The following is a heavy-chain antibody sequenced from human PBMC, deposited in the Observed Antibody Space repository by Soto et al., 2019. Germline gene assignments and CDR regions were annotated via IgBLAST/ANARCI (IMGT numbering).Heavy chain of an antibody. Sequence: QITLNESGPTVVRPTETLTLTCRFSGFSLTTSGVGVGWIRQSPGKAPEWLALIYWDDDERYSASLTSRLTITKDTPKNQVVRTVSDLDTTDTATYYCAHRVLRTVFGLVTTTAIYFDFWGQGTPVAVSS. CDR2: IYWDDDE. V-gene: IGHV2-5*02. J-gene: IGHJ4*02. CDR1: GFSLTTSGVG. D-gene: IGHD3-3*01. CDR3: AHRVLRTVFGLVTTTAIYFDF.